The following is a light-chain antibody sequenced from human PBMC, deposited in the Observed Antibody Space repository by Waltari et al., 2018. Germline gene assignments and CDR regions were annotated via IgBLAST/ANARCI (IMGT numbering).Light chain of an antibody. J-gene: IGLJ2*01. CDR2: DVT. V-gene: IGLV2-14*03. CDR1: SSDVGGYNS. Sequence: QSALTQPASVSGSPGQSITISCTGTSSDVGGYNSVSWYQQHQGKAPKLMIYDVTSRPSGVSPPFSGSKSDNTASLTISGLQAEDEADYYCSSYTGRSISVVFGGGTKLTVL. CDR3: SSYTGRSISVV.